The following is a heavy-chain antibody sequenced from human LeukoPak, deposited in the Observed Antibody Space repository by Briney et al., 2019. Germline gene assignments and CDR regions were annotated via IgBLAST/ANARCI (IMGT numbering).Heavy chain of an antibody. V-gene: IGHV4-31*03. CDR1: GGSINIGGFY. J-gene: IGHJ4*02. D-gene: IGHD6-6*01. CDR3: ARDRGSSRAYFDY. CDR2: VSFSGNT. Sequence: SSETLSLTCTVSGGSINIGGFYWSWIRQLPGTDLEWIGYVSFSGNTYYSPSLKSRVTIEIDSSKNQFSLRLSSVTAAHTAVYYCARDRGSSRAYFDYWGQGSLVTVSS.